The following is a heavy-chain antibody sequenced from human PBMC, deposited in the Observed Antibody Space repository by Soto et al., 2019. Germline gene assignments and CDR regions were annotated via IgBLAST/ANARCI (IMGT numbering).Heavy chain of an antibody. V-gene: IGHV1-3*01. CDR3: VREGSWYGLNWFDP. Sequence: QVQLVQSGAEVKKPGASVKVSCKASGYTFTSYAMHWVRQAPGQRLEWMGWINAGNGNTKYSQKFQGRVTITRDTSASTAYMELSSLRSEDTAVYYCVREGSWYGLNWFDPWGQGTLVTVSS. CDR2: INAGNGNT. J-gene: IGHJ5*02. CDR1: GYTFTSYA. D-gene: IGHD2-15*01.